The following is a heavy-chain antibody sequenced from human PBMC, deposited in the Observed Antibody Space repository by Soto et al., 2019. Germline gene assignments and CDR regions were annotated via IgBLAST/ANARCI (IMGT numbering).Heavy chain of an antibody. CDR1: GGSISSSSYY. CDR2: IYYSGST. V-gene: IGHV4-61*01. Sequence: SSETLSLTCTVSGGSISSSSYYWSWIRQPPGKGLEWIGYIYYSGSTNYNPSLKSRVTISVDTSKNQFSLKLSSVTAADTAVYYCARTLYSYGPRFDYWGQGTLVTVS. CDR3: ARTLYSYGPRFDY. J-gene: IGHJ4*02. D-gene: IGHD5-18*01.